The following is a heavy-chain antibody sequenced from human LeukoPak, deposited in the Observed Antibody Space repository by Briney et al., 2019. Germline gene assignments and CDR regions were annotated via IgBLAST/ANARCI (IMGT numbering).Heavy chain of an antibody. J-gene: IGHJ4*02. CDR3: ARDRSSGGWYSPFDY. Sequence: GGSLRLSCAASGFTFSTYTMNWVRQAPGKGLEWVSSISSGSSNKYYADSVQGRFAISRDNARNSLSLQMNGLRAEDTAVYYCARDRSSGGWYSPFDYWGQGILVIVSS. D-gene: IGHD6-19*01. CDR1: GFTFSTYT. CDR2: ISSGSSNK. V-gene: IGHV3-21*01.